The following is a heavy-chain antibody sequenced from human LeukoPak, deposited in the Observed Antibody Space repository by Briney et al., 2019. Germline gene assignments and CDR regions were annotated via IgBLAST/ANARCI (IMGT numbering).Heavy chain of an antibody. V-gene: IGHV1-8*01. CDR3: SRIRGSGSYYSFGY. CDR2: KNPNSGNT. CDR1: GHTFTSYD. J-gene: IGHJ4*02. Sequence: ASVKVSCKVSGHTFTSYDMNWARQASGQGLEWMGWKNPNSGNTVYAQELQGRDNLSRNTSISTAYMELSSLRSEVTAVYYGSRIRGSGSYYSFGYWGQGTLVTVSS. D-gene: IGHD3-10*01.